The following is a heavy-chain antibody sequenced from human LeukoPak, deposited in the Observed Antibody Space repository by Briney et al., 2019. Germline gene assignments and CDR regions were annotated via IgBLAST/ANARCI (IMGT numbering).Heavy chain of an antibody. V-gene: IGHV3-49*04. CDR3: TREAPMVGATILDY. J-gene: IGHJ4*02. D-gene: IGHD1-26*01. CDR1: GFTFGDYA. Sequence: GGSLRLSCTASGFTFGDYAMSWVRQAPGKGLEWVGFIRSKAYGGTTEYVASVKGRFTISRDDSKSIAYLQMNSLKTEDTAVYYCTREAPMVGATILDYWGQGTLVTVSS. CDR2: IRSKAYGGTT.